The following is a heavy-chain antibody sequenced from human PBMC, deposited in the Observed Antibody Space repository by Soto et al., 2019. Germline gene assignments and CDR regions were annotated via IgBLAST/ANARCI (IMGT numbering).Heavy chain of an antibody. J-gene: IGHJ4*02. CDR1: GFSLSTSGVG. CDR2: IYWDDDK. D-gene: IGHD3-10*01. V-gene: IGHV2-5*02. CDR3: AHGVFGSGSYYYDY. Sequence: QITLKESGPTLVKPTRTLTLTCTFSGFSLSTSGVGVGWICQPPGKALEWLALIYWDDDKRYSPSLKSRLTITKDTSKNQVALTMTNMVPVDTATYYSAHGVFGSGSYYYDYWGQGTLVTVSS.